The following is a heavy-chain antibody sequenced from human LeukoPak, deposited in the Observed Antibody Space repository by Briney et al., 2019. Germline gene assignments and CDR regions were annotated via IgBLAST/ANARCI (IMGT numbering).Heavy chain of an antibody. D-gene: IGHD6-13*01. J-gene: IGHJ4*02. CDR3: ARSRIVAAGISFGY. CDR1: GGTFSSYA. Sequence: VASVKVSCKASGGTFSSYAISWVRQAPGQGLEWMGRIIPIFGTANYAQKFQGRVTITTDESTSTAYMELSSLRSEDTAVYYCARSRIVAAGISFGYWGQGTLVTVSS. CDR2: IIPIFGTA. V-gene: IGHV1-69*05.